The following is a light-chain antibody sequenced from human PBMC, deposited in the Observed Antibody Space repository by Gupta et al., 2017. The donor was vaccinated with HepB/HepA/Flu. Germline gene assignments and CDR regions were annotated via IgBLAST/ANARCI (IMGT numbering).Light chain of an antibody. Sequence: EIVLTQSPGTLSLSPGERATLSCRASQSVSSSYLAWYQQKPGQAPRLLIYGASSSATGIPDRFSGSGSVTDFTLTSIRRETEDFAVYYGQQDTSSITFGQGTRLEIK. V-gene: IGKV3-20*01. CDR3: QQDTSSIT. J-gene: IGKJ5*01. CDR2: GAS. CDR1: QSVSSSY.